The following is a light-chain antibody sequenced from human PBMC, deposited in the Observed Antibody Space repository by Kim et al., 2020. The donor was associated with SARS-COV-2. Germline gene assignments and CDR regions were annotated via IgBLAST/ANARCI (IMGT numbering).Light chain of an antibody. CDR3: QTWGTGVV. V-gene: IGLV4-69*01. CDR2: LNSDGSH. J-gene: IGLJ2*01. Sequence: GASVKLTCTLSRGHISYAIAWHQQQPEKGPRYLMKLNSDGSHSKGDGIPDRFSGSSSGAERYLTISSLQSEDEADYYCQTWGTGVVFGGGTQLTVL. CDR1: RGHISYA.